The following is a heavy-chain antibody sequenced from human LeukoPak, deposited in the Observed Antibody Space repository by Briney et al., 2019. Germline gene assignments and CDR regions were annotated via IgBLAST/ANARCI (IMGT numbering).Heavy chain of an antibody. Sequence: ASVKVSCTASGYTFTGYYIHWVRQAPGQGLEWMGWINPNTGGTNYAQKFQGRVTMTRDMSISTAYMELSRLRSDDTAVYYCAREFRLGVNTVGYWGQGTLVTVSS. D-gene: IGHD3-10*01. CDR3: AREFRLGVNTVGY. CDR2: INPNTGGT. V-gene: IGHV1-2*02. J-gene: IGHJ4*02. CDR1: GYTFTGYY.